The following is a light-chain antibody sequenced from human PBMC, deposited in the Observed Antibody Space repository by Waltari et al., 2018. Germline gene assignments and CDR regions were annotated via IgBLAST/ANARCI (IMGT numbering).Light chain of an antibody. Sequence: QSALTQPASVSGSPGQSITISCTGTSSDVGGYNYVSWYQQHPGKAPKLMIYDVSNRPSGVSNRFSGSKSGNTASLTISGLQAEDEADYYCSSYTSSSLSSYVFGTGTKVTVL. CDR3: SSYTSSSLSSYV. CDR1: SSDVGGYNY. V-gene: IGLV2-14*03. J-gene: IGLJ1*01. CDR2: DVS.